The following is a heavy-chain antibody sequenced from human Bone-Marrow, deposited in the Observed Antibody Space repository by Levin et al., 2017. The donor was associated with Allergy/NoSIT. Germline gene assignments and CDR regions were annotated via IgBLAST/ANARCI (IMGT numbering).Heavy chain of an antibody. CDR1: GFTFSSYG. CDR3: AKAMMYSGSPAAYYYYYGMDV. Sequence: GESLKISCAASGFTFSSYGMHWVRQAPGKGLEWVAVISYDGSNKYYADSVKGRFTISRDNSKNTLYLQMNSLRAEDTAVYYCAKAMMYSGSPAAYYYYYGMDVWGQGTTVTVSS. V-gene: IGHV3-30*18. D-gene: IGHD1-26*01. CDR2: ISYDGSNK. J-gene: IGHJ6*02.